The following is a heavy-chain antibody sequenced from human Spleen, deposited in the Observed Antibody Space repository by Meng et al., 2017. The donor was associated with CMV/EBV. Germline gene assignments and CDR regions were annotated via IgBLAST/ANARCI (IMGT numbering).Heavy chain of an antibody. V-gene: IGHV1-46*01. Sequence: ASVKVSCKASGYTFTSYYMHWVRQAPGQGLEWMGIINPSGGSTSYAQKFQGRVTMTRDTSTSTVYMELSSLRSEDTAVYYCARSGLSINWYGGAIDTWGRGTMVTVSS. CDR3: ARSGLSINWYGGAIDT. J-gene: IGHJ3*02. CDR2: INPSGGST. D-gene: IGHD6-13*01. CDR1: GYTFTSYY.